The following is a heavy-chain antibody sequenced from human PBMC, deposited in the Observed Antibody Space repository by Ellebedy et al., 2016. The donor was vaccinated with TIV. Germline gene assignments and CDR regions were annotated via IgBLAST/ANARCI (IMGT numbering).Heavy chain of an antibody. V-gene: IGHV6-1*01. CDR3: ARYNSGSKTFDY. D-gene: IGHD6-19*01. CDR1: GDSVSSGGPT. J-gene: IGHJ4*02. Sequence: MPSETLSLTCAISGDSVSSGGPTWNWIRQSPSRGLEWLGRTYYRSTWFNEYAVYVRSRITISPDTSKNQFSLQLKSVTAEDTAVYYCARYNSGSKTFDYWGQGALVTVSS. CDR2: TYYRSTWFN.